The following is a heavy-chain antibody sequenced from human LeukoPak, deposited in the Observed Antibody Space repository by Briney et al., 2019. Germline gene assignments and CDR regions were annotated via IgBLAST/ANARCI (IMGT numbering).Heavy chain of an antibody. Sequence: GRSLRLSCAASGFTFHSYAMHWVRQAPGKGLEWVAITSSDGTYEYFADSVKGRFTISRDNAKNSPYLQMNSLRAEDTAFYYCARDDNWGFDYWGQGALVTVSS. CDR2: TSSDGTYE. J-gene: IGHJ4*02. CDR3: ARDDNWGFDY. D-gene: IGHD7-27*01. V-gene: IGHV3-30*04. CDR1: GFTFHSYA.